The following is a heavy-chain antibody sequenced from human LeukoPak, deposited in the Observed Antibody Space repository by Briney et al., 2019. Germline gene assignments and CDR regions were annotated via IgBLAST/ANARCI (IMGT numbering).Heavy chain of an antibody. CDR3: AKRGGTYSYYYYMDV. J-gene: IGHJ6*03. Sequence: PGGSLRLSCAASGFTFSSYGMHWVRQAPGKGLEWVAVIWYDGSNKYYADSVKGRFTISRDNSKNTLYLQMNSLRAEDTAVYYCAKRGGTYSYYYYMDVWGKGTTVTVSS. V-gene: IGHV3-33*06. CDR1: GFTFSSYG. D-gene: IGHD1-26*01. CDR2: IWYDGSNK.